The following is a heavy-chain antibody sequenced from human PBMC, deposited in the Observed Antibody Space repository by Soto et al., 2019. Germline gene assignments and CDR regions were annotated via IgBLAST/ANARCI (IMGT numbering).Heavy chain of an antibody. CDR2: IKVDGSET. D-gene: IGHD3-22*01. Sequence: EVQLVDSGGGLVQPGGSLRLSCTASGFIFSSDWMTWVRQAPGKGLEWVANIKVDGSETYYVDSVKGRFTISRDTAKNALYLQMNSLRAEDTAVYYCARVKASSGYVYYFYYWSQGPLVTVSS. J-gene: IGHJ4*02. V-gene: IGHV3-7*04. CDR3: ARVKASSGYVYYFYY. CDR1: GFIFSSDW.